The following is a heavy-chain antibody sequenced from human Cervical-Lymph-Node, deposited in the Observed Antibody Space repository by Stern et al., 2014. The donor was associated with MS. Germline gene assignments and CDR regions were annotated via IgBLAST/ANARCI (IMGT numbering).Heavy chain of an antibody. J-gene: IGHJ4*02. Sequence: VQLMQSGGGLVQPGGSLRLSCAASLFTFTTYSMSWVRQAPGKGLEWVSSITSRSSTIYYADSVKSRFTISRDNAKNSLYLQMNGLRDEDTAVYYCAREMRYCSGTSCPRTFDYWGQGTLVTVSS. V-gene: IGHV3-48*02. CDR1: LFTFTTYS. D-gene: IGHD2-2*01. CDR2: ITSRSSTI. CDR3: AREMRYCSGTSCPRTFDY.